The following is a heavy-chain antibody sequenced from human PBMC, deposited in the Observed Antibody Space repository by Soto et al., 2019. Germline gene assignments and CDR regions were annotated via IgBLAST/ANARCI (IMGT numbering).Heavy chain of an antibody. CDR3: ASLGSTKPYPYLHYYFDY. J-gene: IGHJ4*02. CDR1: GGSISSSSYY. D-gene: IGHD5-12*01. Sequence: QLQLQESGPGLVKPSETLSLTCTVSGGSISSSSYYWGWIRQPPGKGLEWIGSIYYSGSTYYNPSLMSRGTISVDTSKNQFSLKLSSVTAADTAVYYCASLGSTKPYPYLHYYFDYWGQGTLVTVSS. V-gene: IGHV4-39*01. CDR2: IYYSGST.